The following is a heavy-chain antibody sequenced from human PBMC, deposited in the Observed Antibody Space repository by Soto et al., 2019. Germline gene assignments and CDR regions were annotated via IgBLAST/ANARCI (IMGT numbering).Heavy chain of an antibody. CDR1: GYTFTGYY. CDR2: INPNSGGT. J-gene: IGHJ4*02. V-gene: IGHV1-2*02. D-gene: IGHD4-17*01. Sequence: ASVKVSCKASGYTFTGYYMHWVRQAPGQGLEWMGWINPNSGGTNYAQKFQGRVTMTRDTSISTAYMELSRLRSDDTAVYYCASLFQTTVTIIDYWGQGTLVTVSS. CDR3: ASLFQTTVTIIDY.